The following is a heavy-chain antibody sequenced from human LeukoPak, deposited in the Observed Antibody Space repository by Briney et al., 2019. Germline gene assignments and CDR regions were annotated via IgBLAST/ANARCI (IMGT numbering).Heavy chain of an antibody. CDR3: AATSIAARERVDY. Sequence: SETLSLTCTVSGGSISSYYWSWIRQPPGKGLEWIGYIYYSGSTNYNPSLKSRVTISVDTSKNQFSLKLSSVTAADTAVYYCAATSIAARERVDYWGQGTLVTVSS. CDR1: GGSISSYY. CDR2: IYYSGST. D-gene: IGHD6-6*01. V-gene: IGHV4-59*08. J-gene: IGHJ4*02.